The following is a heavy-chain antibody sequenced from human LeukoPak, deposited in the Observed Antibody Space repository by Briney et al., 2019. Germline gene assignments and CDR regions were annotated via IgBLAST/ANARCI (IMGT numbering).Heavy chain of an antibody. CDR1: GFTFSSYS. CDR2: ISSSGSYI. CDR3: ARGITIFGVVDTLDY. J-gene: IGHJ4*02. Sequence: GGSLRLSCAASGFTFSSYSMNWVRQAPGKGLEWVSSISSSGSYIYYADSVKGRFTISRDNAKNSLYLQMNSLRAEDTAVYYCARGITIFGVVDTLDYWGQGTLVTVSS. D-gene: IGHD3-3*01. V-gene: IGHV3-21*01.